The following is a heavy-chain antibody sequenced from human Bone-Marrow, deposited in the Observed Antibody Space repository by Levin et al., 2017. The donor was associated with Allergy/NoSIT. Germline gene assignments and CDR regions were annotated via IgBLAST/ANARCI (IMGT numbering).Heavy chain of an antibody. J-gene: IGHJ4*02. CDR3: ARGGEYFDWSYFDY. CDR2: TSYSGST. CDR1: GGSMSTYY. V-gene: IGHV4-59*01. Sequence: SETLSLTSTVSGGSMSTYYWSWIRQPPERGLDWIGYTSYSGSTSYNPSLKSRVTISVDTSKNQVSLKLSSVTAADTAVYYCARGGEYFDWSYFDYWGLGTLVTVSS. D-gene: IGHD3-9*01.